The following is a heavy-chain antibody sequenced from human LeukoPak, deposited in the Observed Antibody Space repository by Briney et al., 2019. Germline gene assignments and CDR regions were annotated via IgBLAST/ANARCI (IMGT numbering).Heavy chain of an antibody. J-gene: IGHJ4*02. V-gene: IGHV4-31*03. CDR2: IYYSVST. D-gene: IGHD5-18*01. CDR3: ARVTSGYSYGYGYYFDY. Sequence: PSQTLSLTCTVSGGSISSGGYYWSWIRQHPGKGLEWIVYIYYSVSTYYNPSLKSRVTISVDTSKNQLSLKLSSVTPAHTAVYYSARVTSGYSYGYGYYFDYWGQETLVTVSS. CDR1: GGSISSGGYY.